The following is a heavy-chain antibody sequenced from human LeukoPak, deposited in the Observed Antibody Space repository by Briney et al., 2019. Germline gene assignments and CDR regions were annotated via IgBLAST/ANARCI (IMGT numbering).Heavy chain of an antibody. CDR3: ARAAITHFDY. D-gene: IGHD5-18*01. Sequence: PSETLSLTCTVSGGSISSYYWSWIRQPPGKGLEWIGYIYYSGSTNYNPSLKSRVTISVDTSKNQFSLKLSSVTAADTAVYYCARAAITHFDYWGQGTLVTVS. CDR2: IYYSGST. V-gene: IGHV4-59*01. CDR1: GGSISSYY. J-gene: IGHJ4*02.